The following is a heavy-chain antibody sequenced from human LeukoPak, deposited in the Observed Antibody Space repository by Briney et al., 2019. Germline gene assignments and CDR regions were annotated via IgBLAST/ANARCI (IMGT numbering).Heavy chain of an antibody. D-gene: IGHD4-17*01. Sequence: GGSLRLSCAASGFTFSSYSMNWVRQAPGKGLEWVAFIRYDGSNKYYADSVKGRFTISRDNSQNTLYLQMNSLRPEDTAVYYCAKGGASVTRYVDYWGQGTLVTVSS. V-gene: IGHV3-30*02. CDR1: GFTFSSYS. J-gene: IGHJ4*02. CDR2: IRYDGSNK. CDR3: AKGGASVTRYVDY.